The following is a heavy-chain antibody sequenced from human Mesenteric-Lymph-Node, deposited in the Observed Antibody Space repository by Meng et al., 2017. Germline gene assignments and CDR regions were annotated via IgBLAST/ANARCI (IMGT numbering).Heavy chain of an antibody. J-gene: IGHJ4*02. V-gene: IGHV3-33*01. CDR2: IWYDGSKK. Sequence: GESLKISCAASGFTFSSYGMHWVRQAPGKGLEWVAVIWYDGSKKYYADSVKGRFAISRDNSKNTLYLQMNSLRAEDTAVYYCARDQGFGEDYWGQGTLVTVSS. D-gene: IGHD3-10*01. CDR1: GFTFSSYG. CDR3: ARDQGFGEDY.